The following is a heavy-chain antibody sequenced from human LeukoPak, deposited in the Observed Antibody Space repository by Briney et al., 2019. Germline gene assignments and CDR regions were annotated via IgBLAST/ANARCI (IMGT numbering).Heavy chain of an antibody. J-gene: IGHJ4*02. D-gene: IGHD3-22*01. CDR2: ISDSGCRT. Sequence: GGSLRLSCAVSGITLSNYGMSWVRQAPGKGLEWVAGISDSGCRTNYADSVKGRFTISRDNPKNTLYLQMNTLRAEGTAGYFCAKRGVVIRVILVGFHKEAYYFDSWGQGALVTVSS. CDR3: AKRGVVIRVILVGFHKEAYYFDS. CDR1: GITLSNYG. V-gene: IGHV3-23*01.